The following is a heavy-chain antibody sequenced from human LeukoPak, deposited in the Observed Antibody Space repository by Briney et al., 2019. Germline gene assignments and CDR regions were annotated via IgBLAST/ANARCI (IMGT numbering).Heavy chain of an antibody. J-gene: IGHJ5*02. D-gene: IGHD2-2*01. CDR3: ARGLGSTSCYACDWFDP. V-gene: IGHV1-2*02. CDR2: INPNSGGT. Sequence: ASVKVSCKASGYTFTGYYIHWVRQAPGQGLEWMGWINPNSGGTNYAQNFQGRVTMTRDTSISTAYMELSRLTSDDTAVYYCARGLGSTSCYACDWFDPRGQGTLVTVSS. CDR1: GYTFTGYY.